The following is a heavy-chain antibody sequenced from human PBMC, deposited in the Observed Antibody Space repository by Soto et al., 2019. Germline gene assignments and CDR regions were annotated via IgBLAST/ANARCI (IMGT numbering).Heavy chain of an antibody. CDR2: IKQDGSEK. CDR1: GFTFSSYW. D-gene: IGHD2-15*01. J-gene: IGHJ5*02. V-gene: IGHV3-7*01. CDR3: ARHYCDGGSCVFGP. Sequence: EGSLRLSCAASGFTFSSYWMSWVRQAPGKGLEWVANIKQDGSEKYYVDSVKGRFTISRDNAKNSLYLQMNSLRAEDTAVYYCARHYCDGGSCVFGPWGQGTLVTVSS.